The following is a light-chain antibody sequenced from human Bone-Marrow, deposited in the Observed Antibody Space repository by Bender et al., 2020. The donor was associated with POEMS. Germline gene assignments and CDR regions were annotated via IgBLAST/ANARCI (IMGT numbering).Light chain of an antibody. CDR1: KLGDTY. CDR3: QAWDSHAVV. V-gene: IGLV3-1*01. J-gene: IGLJ2*01. CDR2: QDS. Sequence: LTQPPSVSVSPGQTATITCSGYKLGDTYAYWYRQKPGQSPVVVIYQDSKRPSGIPERFSGSSSGNTATLTISGTQATDEADYYCQAWDSHAVVFGGGTKLTVL.